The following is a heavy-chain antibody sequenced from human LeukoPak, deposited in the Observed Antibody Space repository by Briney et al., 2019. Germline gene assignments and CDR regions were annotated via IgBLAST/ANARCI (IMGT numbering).Heavy chain of an antibody. Sequence: SETLSLTCTVSGGSISSGSYYWRWIRQPAGKGLEWIGRFYTSGSTNYNPSLKSRVTISVDTSKNQFSLKLTSVTAADTAVYYCARGDSSNPYNYYYYGMDVWGQGTTVTVSS. CDR2: FYTSGST. CDR1: GGSISSGSYY. V-gene: IGHV4-61*02. CDR3: ARGDSSNPYNYYYYGMDV. J-gene: IGHJ6*02. D-gene: IGHD6-13*01.